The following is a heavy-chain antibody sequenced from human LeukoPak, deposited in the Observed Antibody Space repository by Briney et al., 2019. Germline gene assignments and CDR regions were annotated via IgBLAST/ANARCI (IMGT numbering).Heavy chain of an antibody. CDR3: ARVPPPYCSSTSCYRDAFDI. J-gene: IGHJ3*02. CDR1: GGSISSYY. D-gene: IGHD2-2*01. CDR2: IYTSGST. V-gene: IGHV4-4*07. Sequence: KTSETLSLTCTVSGGSISSYYWSWIRQPAGKGLEWIGRIYTSGSTNYNPSLKSRVTMSVDTSKNQFSLKLSSVTAADTAVYYCARVPPPYCSSTSCYRDAFDIWGQGTMVTVSS.